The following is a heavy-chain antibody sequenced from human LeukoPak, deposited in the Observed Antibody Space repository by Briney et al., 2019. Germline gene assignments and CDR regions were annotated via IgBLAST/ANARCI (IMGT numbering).Heavy chain of an antibody. J-gene: IGHJ5*02. CDR2: IIPILGIA. V-gene: IGHV1-69*04. CDR3: AWRTYLGVGGSWFDP. Sequence: GASVKVSCKASGGTFSSYATSWVRQAPGQGLEWMGRIIPILGIANYAQKFQGRVTITADKSTSTAYMELSSLRSEDTAVYYCAWRTYLGVGGSWFDPWGQGTLVTVSS. CDR1: GGTFSSYA. D-gene: IGHD3-10*01.